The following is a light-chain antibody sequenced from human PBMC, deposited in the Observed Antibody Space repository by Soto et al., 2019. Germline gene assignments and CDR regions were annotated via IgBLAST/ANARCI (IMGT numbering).Light chain of an antibody. CDR2: GDN. J-gene: IGLJ1*01. Sequence: QSVLTQPASVSGSPGQSITISCTGSSRDVGAYNLVSWYQQHPGKAPKLMIYGDNKRPSGVSNRFSDSKSGNTASLTISGLQTEDEADYYCCSYAGSGTYVFGTGTKVTVL. CDR3: CSYAGSGTYV. V-gene: IGLV2-23*01. CDR1: SRDVGAYNL.